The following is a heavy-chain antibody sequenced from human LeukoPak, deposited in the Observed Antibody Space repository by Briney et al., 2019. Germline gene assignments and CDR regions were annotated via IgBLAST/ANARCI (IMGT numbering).Heavy chain of an antibody. Sequence: ASVKVSCKASGYTFTSYYMHWVRQAPGQGLEWMGIINPSGGSTSYAQKFQGRVTMTRDTSTSTVYMELSSLRSEDTAVYYCAGDPSSTGAAAGTDYFDYWGQGTLVTVSS. V-gene: IGHV1-46*01. CDR2: INPSGGST. D-gene: IGHD6-13*01. CDR3: AGDPSSTGAAAGTDYFDY. J-gene: IGHJ4*02. CDR1: GYTFTSYY.